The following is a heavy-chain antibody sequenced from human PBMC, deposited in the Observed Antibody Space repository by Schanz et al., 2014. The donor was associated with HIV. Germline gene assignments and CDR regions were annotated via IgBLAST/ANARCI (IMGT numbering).Heavy chain of an antibody. CDR1: GFTFSSYG. Sequence: VQLVESGGGVVQPGRSLRLSCAASGFTFSSYGMHWVRQAPGKGLVWVSRINNDGSTTTYADSVKGRFTISRDNAKNTVDLQINSLRAEDTAVYYCARETIQLCPDYWGQGTLVTVSS. D-gene: IGHD5-18*01. CDR2: INNDGSTT. V-gene: IGHV3-74*01. CDR3: ARETIQLCPDY. J-gene: IGHJ4*02.